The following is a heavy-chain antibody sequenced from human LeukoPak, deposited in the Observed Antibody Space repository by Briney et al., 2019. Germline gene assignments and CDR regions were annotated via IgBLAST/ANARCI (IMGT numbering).Heavy chain of an antibody. CDR1: GXXFSSXX. CDR3: ARFAAGGSYYYYMDV. CDR2: IGTSSTTI. D-gene: IGHD6-25*01. Sequence: ASGXXFSSXXXXXVXQPXXXXXEWASNIGTSSTTIYYADSVKGRFTISRDKAKNSLYLQMNSLRADDTAVYYCARFAAGGSYYYYMDVWGKGTTVTVSS. V-gene: IGHV3-48*01. J-gene: IGHJ6*03.